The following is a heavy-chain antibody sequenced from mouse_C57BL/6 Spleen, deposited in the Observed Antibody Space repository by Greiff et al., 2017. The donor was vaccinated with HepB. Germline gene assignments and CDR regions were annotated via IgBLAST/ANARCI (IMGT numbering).Heavy chain of an antibody. CDR3: ARSYWGFPHFDY. V-gene: IGHV1-81*01. CDR2: IYPRSGNT. Sequence: VQLQQSGAELARPGASVKLSCKASGYTFTSYGISWVKQRTGQGLEWIGEIYPRSGNTYYNEKFKGKATLTADKSSSTAYMELRSRTSEDSAVYFWARSYWGFPHFDYWGQGTTLTVSS. D-gene: IGHD6-5*01. CDR1: GYTFTSYG. J-gene: IGHJ2*01.